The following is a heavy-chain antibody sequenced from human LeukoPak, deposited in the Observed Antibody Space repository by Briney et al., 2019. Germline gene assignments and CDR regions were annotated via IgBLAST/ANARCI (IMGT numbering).Heavy chain of an antibody. D-gene: IGHD5-18*01. CDR1: GFTFRGYG. CDR2: ISRSGSTI. CDR3: AKGSRPGYSYGPREYYYYMDV. Sequence: GGSLRLSCAASGFTFRGYGMSWVRQAPGKGLEWVSYISRSGSTIFYADSVKGRFTISRDNAKNSVSLQMNSLRAEDTAVYYCAKGSRPGYSYGPREYYYYMDVWGKGTTVTVSS. J-gene: IGHJ6*03. V-gene: IGHV3-48*04.